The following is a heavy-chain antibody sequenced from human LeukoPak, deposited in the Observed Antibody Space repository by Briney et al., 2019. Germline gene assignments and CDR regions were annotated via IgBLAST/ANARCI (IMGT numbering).Heavy chain of an antibody. J-gene: IGHJ5*02. CDR1: RFSISTYW. Sequence: GGSLRLSCAASRFSISTYWMSWVRQAPGKGLEWVANIKEDGSEKYYVDSVKGRFTISRDDAKNSLYLQMNSLRAEDSAVYYCVRDPALGVSWGQGTLVIVSS. V-gene: IGHV3-7*01. D-gene: IGHD7-27*01. CDR2: IKEDGSEK. CDR3: VRDPALGVS.